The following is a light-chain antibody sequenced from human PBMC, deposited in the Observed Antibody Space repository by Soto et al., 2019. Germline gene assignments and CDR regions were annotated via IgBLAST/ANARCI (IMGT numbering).Light chain of an antibody. CDR3: QQRSNWPRT. CDR1: QSVSSSY. J-gene: IGKJ1*01. Sequence: EIVLTQSPGTLSLSPGERATLSCRASQSVSSSYLAWYQQKPGQAPRLLIYGASSRATGIPARFSGSGSGTDFTLTISSLEPEDFAVYYCQQRSNWPRTFGQGTRWIS. V-gene: IGKV3D-20*02. CDR2: GAS.